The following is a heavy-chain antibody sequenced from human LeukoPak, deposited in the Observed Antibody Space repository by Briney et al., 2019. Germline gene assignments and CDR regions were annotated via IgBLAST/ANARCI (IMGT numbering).Heavy chain of an antibody. CDR1: GFTFSSYW. V-gene: IGHV3-74*01. CDR3: ARDRGYIYGYAFDY. CDR2: INSGGSTT. D-gene: IGHD5-18*01. J-gene: IGHJ4*02. Sequence: GGSLRLSCAASGFTFSSYWMHWARQDPGKGLVWVSRINSGGSTTTYADSVKGRFTISRDNAKNTLYLQMNSLRAEDTAVYYCARDRGYIYGYAFDYWGQGTLVTVSS.